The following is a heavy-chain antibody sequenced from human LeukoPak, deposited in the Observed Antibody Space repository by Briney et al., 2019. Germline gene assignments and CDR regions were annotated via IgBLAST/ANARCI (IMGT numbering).Heavy chain of an antibody. V-gene: IGHV5-51*01. J-gene: IGHJ4*02. D-gene: IGHD2-21*02. CDR2: IYPGDSDT. Sequence: GESLKISCKGSGNSFSNYWIGWVRQLPGRGLEWMGIIYPGDSDTRYSPSFQGQVTISADKSISTAYLQWSSLKASDTAMYYCARRRRFRGRFDYWGQGTLVTVSS. CDR1: GNSFSNYW. CDR3: ARRRRFRGRFDY.